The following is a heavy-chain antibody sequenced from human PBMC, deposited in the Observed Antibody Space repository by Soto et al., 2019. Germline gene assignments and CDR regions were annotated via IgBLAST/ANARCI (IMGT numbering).Heavy chain of an antibody. V-gene: IGHV3-21*01. J-gene: IGHJ4*02. D-gene: IGHD3-10*01. Sequence: EVQLVESGGGLVEPGGPPSLSFAASGFTFNTNTRNWVRQAPGKVLECVSSIGSSSNHIYYADSVKGRFTITRENARNSVNTHMTCLRGEYTAVYYCARARLQFRESLVPESFDLWGQGNLVTVSA. CDR3: ARARLQFRESLVPESFDL. CDR2: IGSSSNHI. CDR1: GFTFNTNT.